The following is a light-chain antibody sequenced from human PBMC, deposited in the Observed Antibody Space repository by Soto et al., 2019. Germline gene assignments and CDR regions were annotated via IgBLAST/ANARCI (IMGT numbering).Light chain of an antibody. V-gene: IGKV1-6*01. CDR3: LQKYFYPFT. J-gene: IGKJ3*01. Sequence: IQMTQSPSSLSASVGDRVTITCRASQGIRNDLDWFQQKPGKAPKLLIYAASNLQSGVPARFSGSGSGTDFTLTISSLQPEDFDTYYCLQKYFYPFTFGPGTKVDIK. CDR2: AAS. CDR1: QGIRND.